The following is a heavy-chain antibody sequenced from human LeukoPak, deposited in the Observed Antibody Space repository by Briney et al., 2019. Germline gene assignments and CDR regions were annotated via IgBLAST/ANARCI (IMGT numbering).Heavy chain of an antibody. CDR2: INPNSGGT. CDR1: GYTFTGYY. J-gene: IGHJ6*03. CDR3: ARDMSRLQLWFGVWYYYMDV. V-gene: IGHV1-2*02. Sequence: GSSVKVSCKASGYTFTGYYMHWVRQAPGQGREWMGWINPNSGGTNYAQKFQGRVTLTRDTYISTASMELSRLRSDDTDVYYCARDMSRLQLWFGVWYYYMDVWGKGTTVTVSS. D-gene: IGHD3-10*01.